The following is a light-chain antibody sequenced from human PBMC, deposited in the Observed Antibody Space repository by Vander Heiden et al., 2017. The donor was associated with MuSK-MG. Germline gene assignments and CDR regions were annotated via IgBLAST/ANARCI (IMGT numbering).Light chain of an antibody. Sequence: DIQMTQSPRYLSGSIGDRITITCRATQRISNYLNWYQLKPGKVPKLLIYAAFKLQSGVPSRFAGAESGTDFTEFTLTISSLQPEDIATYYCQQTYDFPHSFGGGTQVDFK. V-gene: IGKV1-39*01. J-gene: IGKJ4*01. CDR3: QQTYDFPHS. CDR1: QRISNY. CDR2: AAF.